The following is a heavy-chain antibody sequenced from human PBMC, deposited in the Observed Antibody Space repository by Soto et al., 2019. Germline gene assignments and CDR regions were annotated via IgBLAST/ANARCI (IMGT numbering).Heavy chain of an antibody. J-gene: IGHJ4*02. V-gene: IGHV3-74*01. Sequence: GGSLRLSCAASGFTFSSYWMHWVRQAPGKGLVWVSRINSDGSSTSYADSVKGRFTISRDNAKNTLYLQMNSLRAEDTAVYYCARGPRSYYDFWSGLDFDYWGQGTLVTVS. CDR3: ARGPRSYYDFWSGLDFDY. D-gene: IGHD3-3*01. CDR2: INSDGSST. CDR1: GFTFSSYW.